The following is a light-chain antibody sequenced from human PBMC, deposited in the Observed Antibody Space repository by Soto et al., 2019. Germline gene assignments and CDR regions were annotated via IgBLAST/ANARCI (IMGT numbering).Light chain of an antibody. CDR1: DSNIGAGYD. J-gene: IGLJ2*01. CDR3: QSYDSSLSGVV. CDR2: TNS. V-gene: IGLV1-40*01. Sequence: QSVLTQPPSVSGAPGQRVTISCTGSDSNIGAGYDVHWYQQLPGTAPKLLIYTNSNRPSNRPSGVPDRFSASKSGTSVSLAITGLSAEDEADYYCQSYDSSLSGVVFGGGTKLTVL.